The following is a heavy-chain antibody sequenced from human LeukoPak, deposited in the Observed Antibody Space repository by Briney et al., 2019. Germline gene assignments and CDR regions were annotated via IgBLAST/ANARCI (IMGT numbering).Heavy chain of an antibody. Sequence: SETLSLTCTVSGGSISSSTYYWGWIRQPPGKGLEWIGTIYYSGSTYYNPSLQSRVTISVDTPENHLSLKLTSVTATDTAVYYCARHLRFGSSALPRDVFGIWGRGTVVSVSS. CDR1: GGSISSSTYY. V-gene: IGHV4-39*01. CDR2: IYYSGST. CDR3: ARHLRFGSSALPRDVFGI. D-gene: IGHD1-26*01. J-gene: IGHJ1*01.